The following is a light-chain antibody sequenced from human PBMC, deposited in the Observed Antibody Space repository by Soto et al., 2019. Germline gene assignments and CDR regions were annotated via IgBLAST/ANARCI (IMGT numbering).Light chain of an antibody. CDR2: KAS. J-gene: IGKJ1*01. V-gene: IGKV1-5*03. Sequence: DIQMTQSPSTLSGSVGDRVTITCRASQTISSWLAWYQQKPGKAPKLLIYKASTLKSGVPSRFSGSGSGTEFTLTISSLQPEDFATYHCQQTYSNPQTFGQGTKVDIK. CDR1: QTISSW. CDR3: QQTYSNPQT.